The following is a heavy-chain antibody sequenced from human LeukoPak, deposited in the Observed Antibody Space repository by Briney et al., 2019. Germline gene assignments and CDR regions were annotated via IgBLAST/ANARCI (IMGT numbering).Heavy chain of an antibody. D-gene: IGHD6-19*01. Sequence: SQTLSLTCAISGDSVSSNSAAWNWTRQSPSRGLEWLVRTYYRSKWYNDYAVSVKSRITINPDTSKNQFSLQLNSVTPEDTAVYYCARAQAVRNWFDPWGQGTLVTVSS. CDR1: GDSVSSNSAA. V-gene: IGHV6-1*01. CDR2: TYYRSKWYN. CDR3: ARAQAVRNWFDP. J-gene: IGHJ5*02.